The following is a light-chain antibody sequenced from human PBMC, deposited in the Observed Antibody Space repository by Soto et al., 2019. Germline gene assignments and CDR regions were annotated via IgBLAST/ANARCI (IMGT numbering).Light chain of an antibody. CDR3: QQFGISPRT. CDR2: GSS. V-gene: IGKV3-20*01. Sequence: EIVLTQSPGTLSLFPGERATLSCRASQSISSSFVGWYQQKPGQAPRHLIYGSSTRATGIPDRFSGSGSGTDFTLTITRLEPEDFAVYYCQQFGISPRTFGQGTKLE. J-gene: IGKJ2*01. CDR1: QSISSSF.